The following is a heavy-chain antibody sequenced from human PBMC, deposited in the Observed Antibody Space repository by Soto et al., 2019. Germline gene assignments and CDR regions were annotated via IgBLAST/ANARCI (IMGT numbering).Heavy chain of an antibody. CDR1: GYTFTSYG. J-gene: IGHJ4*02. CDR3: ARVNYDILTGYFFDY. D-gene: IGHD3-9*01. V-gene: IGHV1-18*01. CDR2: ISAYNGNT. Sequence: ASVKVSCKASGYTFTSYGISWVRQAPGQGLEWMGWISAYNGNTNYAQKLQGRVTMTTDTSTSTAYMELSSLRSEDTAVYYCARVNYDILTGYFFDYWGQGTLVTVSS.